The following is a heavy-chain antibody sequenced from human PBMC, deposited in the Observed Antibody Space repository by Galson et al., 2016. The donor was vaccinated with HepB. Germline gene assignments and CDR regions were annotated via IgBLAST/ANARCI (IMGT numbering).Heavy chain of an antibody. V-gene: IGHV1-46*01. CDR3: ARGVAGMGPDY. CDR1: GYTFTKEY. D-gene: IGHD6-19*01. Sequence: SVKVSCKASGYTFTKEYMHWVRQAPGQGLEWMGMLHPSGGRATYPQKFQGRVTMTRDTSTGTVYMEMRSLTSEDTAVYYCARGVAGMGPDYWGQGTLVTVSS. CDR2: LHPSGGRA. J-gene: IGHJ4*02.